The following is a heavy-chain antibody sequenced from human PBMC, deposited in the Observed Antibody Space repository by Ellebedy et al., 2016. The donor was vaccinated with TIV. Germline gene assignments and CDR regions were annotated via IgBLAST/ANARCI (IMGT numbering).Heavy chain of an antibody. CDR2: FYFSGNP. CDR1: GDSISSSNYY. Sequence: MPSETLSLTCTVSGDSISSSNYYWGWIRQPPGKGLEWIGSFYFSGNPYYNPSLKSRVTMSVDTSKNQFSLKLTSSTAAYTATYFCARRALSNWFFDYWGQGTLVIVSS. V-gene: IGHV4-39*01. CDR3: ARRALSNWFFDY. J-gene: IGHJ4*02. D-gene: IGHD1-20*01.